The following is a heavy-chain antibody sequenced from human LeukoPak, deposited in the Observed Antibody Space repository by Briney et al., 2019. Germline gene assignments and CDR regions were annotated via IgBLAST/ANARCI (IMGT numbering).Heavy chain of an antibody. D-gene: IGHD7-27*01. Sequence: GGSLRLSCAASGFTFSDHYMDWVRQAPGKGLEWVGRTRNKANSYTTEYAASVKGRFTISRDDSKNSLYLQMNSLKTEDTAVYYCAREGFSVWGSPYFDYWGQGTLVTVSS. J-gene: IGHJ4*02. CDR2: TRNKANSYTT. CDR3: AREGFSVWGSPYFDY. CDR1: GFTFSDHY. V-gene: IGHV3-72*01.